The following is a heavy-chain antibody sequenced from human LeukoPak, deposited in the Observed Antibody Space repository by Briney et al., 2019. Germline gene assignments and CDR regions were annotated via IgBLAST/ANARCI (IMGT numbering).Heavy chain of an antibody. Sequence: PGGSLRLSCAASGFTFSDYYVSWIRQAPGKGLEWVSYISSSGSTIYYADSVKGRFTISRDNAKNSLYLQMNSLRAEDTALYYCAKDDRYDSSGYYYGLMDYWGQGTLVTVSS. D-gene: IGHD3-22*01. CDR3: AKDDRYDSSGYYYGLMDY. CDR2: ISSSGSTI. CDR1: GFTFSDYY. V-gene: IGHV3-11*01. J-gene: IGHJ4*02.